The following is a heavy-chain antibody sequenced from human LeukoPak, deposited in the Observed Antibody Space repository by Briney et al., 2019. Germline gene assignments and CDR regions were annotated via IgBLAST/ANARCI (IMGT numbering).Heavy chain of an antibody. CDR1: GGPFSSYA. V-gene: IGHV1-69*04. Sequence: SVKVSCKASGGPFSSYAISWVRQAPGQGLEWMGRIIPILGIANYAQKFQGRVTITADKSTSTAYMELSSLRSEDTAVYYCARDYGDILTGLSSGAFDIWGQGTMVTVSS. J-gene: IGHJ3*02. CDR3: ARDYGDILTGLSSGAFDI. D-gene: IGHD3-9*01. CDR2: IIPILGIA.